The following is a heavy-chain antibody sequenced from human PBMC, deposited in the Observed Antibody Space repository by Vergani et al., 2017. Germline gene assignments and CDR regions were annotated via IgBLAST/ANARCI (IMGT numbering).Heavy chain of an antibody. V-gene: IGHV3-33*01. D-gene: IGHD1-1*01. CDR1: GFTFSSYG. Sequence: QVQLVESGGGVVQTGRSLRLSCAASGFTFSSYGMHWVRQAPGKGLEWVAVIWYDGSNKYYADSVKGRFTISRDNSKNTLYLQMNSLRAEDTAVYYCARELETYYFDYWGQGTLVTVSS. CDR2: IWYDGSNK. CDR3: ARELETYYFDY. J-gene: IGHJ4*02.